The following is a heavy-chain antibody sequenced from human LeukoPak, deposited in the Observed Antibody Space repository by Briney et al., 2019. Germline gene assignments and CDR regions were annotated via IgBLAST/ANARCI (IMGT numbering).Heavy chain of an antibody. CDR2: INPNSGDT. D-gene: IGHD4-17*01. CDR1: GYTFTCYY. Sequence: ASVKVSCKASGYTFTCYYMHWVRQAPGQGLEWMGWINPNSGDTNYAQNFQGRVTMTRDTSISTGYMELSRLRSDDTAVYYCARGALRWGGDLDYWGQGTLVTVSS. CDR3: ARGALRWGGDLDY. V-gene: IGHV1-2*02. J-gene: IGHJ4*02.